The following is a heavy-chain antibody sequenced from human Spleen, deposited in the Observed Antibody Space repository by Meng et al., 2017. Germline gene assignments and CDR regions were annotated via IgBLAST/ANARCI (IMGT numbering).Heavy chain of an antibody. Sequence: QLQLQESGPGLVRPSETLSLICTVSGDSISSSNYYWGWIRQPPGKGLEWIGSMYYSGNIYYNPSLKSRVTISVDTSKNQFSLKVTSVTAADTAVYHCLRGSGGSVWGQGTLVTVSS. D-gene: IGHD3-10*01. CDR3: LRGSGGSV. CDR2: MYYSGNI. CDR1: GDSISSSNYY. V-gene: IGHV4-39*07. J-gene: IGHJ1*01.